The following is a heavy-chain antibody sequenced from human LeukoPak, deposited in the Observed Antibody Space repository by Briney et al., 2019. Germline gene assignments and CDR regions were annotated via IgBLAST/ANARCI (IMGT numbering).Heavy chain of an antibody. D-gene: IGHD2-8*01. Sequence: GGSLRLSCAASGFTFSSYAMGWVRQAPGKGLEWVSAISGSGSNTFYPDSVKGRFTMSRDNSKNTLYLQMNSLRAADTAVYYCAKEASYCTNGVCYSRIFDTWGQGTLVTVSS. CDR2: ISGSGSNT. CDR3: AKEASYCTNGVCYSRIFDT. J-gene: IGHJ5*02. CDR1: GFTFSSYA. V-gene: IGHV3-23*01.